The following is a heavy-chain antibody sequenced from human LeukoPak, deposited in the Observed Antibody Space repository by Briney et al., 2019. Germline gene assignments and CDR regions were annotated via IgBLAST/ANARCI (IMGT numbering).Heavy chain of an antibody. Sequence: PSETLSLTCTVSGGSVSSGDYYWNWIRQSPGKGLEWIGYISYSGSTNNNPSLKSRVTISVDTSKNQFSLKLNSVTAADTAVYYCARLRSGSYHSFDYWGQGTLVTVSS. D-gene: IGHD1-26*01. J-gene: IGHJ4*02. CDR3: ARLRSGSYHSFDY. CDR2: ISYSGST. V-gene: IGHV4-61*08. CDR1: GGSVSSGDYY.